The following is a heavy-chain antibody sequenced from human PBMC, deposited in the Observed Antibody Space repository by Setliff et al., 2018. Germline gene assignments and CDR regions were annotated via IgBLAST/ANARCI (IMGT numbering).Heavy chain of an antibody. CDR2: ISGYNGNT. Sequence: ASVKVSCKASGYTFSSYDITWVRQGPGQGLEWVGWISGYNGNTRYAQMFQGRVTMTTDTATNTAYMELRSLRSDDTAVYYCARVWGYCSGGNCYHSSLNDYFYYYMDVWGKGTTVTVSS. D-gene: IGHD2-15*01. V-gene: IGHV1-18*01. CDR1: GYTFSSYD. J-gene: IGHJ6*03. CDR3: ARVWGYCSGGNCYHSSLNDYFYYYMDV.